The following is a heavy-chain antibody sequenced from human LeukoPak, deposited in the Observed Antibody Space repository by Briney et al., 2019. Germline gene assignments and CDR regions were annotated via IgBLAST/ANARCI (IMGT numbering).Heavy chain of an antibody. V-gene: IGHV3-21*01. CDR1: GFTFSSYS. J-gene: IGHJ4*02. CDR2: ISSSSSYI. CDR3: ARVAYMVRGVIHYYVDY. D-gene: IGHD3-10*01. Sequence: PGGSLRLSCAASGFTFSSYSMNWVRQAPGKGLEWVSSISSSSSYIYYADSVKGRFTISRDNAKNSLYLQMSSLRAEDTAVYYCARVAYMVRGVIHYYVDYFGQGTLVTVSS.